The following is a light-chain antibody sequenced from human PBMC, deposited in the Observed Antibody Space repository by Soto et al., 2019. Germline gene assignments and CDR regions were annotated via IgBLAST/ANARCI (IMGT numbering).Light chain of an antibody. CDR1: QSISSS. Sequence: DIQMTQAPSTLSASVLYRVSITCLASQSISSSLAWYQQKPGKAPNLLIYDASTLESGVPSRFSATVSGTEFSLTITSLQPEDFATYYCQQLFDSPITFGQGTRLEIK. J-gene: IGKJ5*01. V-gene: IGKV1-5*01. CDR2: DAS. CDR3: QQLFDSPIT.